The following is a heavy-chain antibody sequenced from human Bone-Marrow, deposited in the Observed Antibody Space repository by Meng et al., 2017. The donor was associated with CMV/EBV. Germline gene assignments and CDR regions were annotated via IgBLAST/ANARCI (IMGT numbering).Heavy chain of an antibody. D-gene: IGHD3-22*01. Sequence: QGQLQRWGAGLLKPSETLSLPGAVYGGSFSGYYWSWIRQPPGKGLEWIGEINHSGSTNYNPSLKSRVTISVDTSKNQFSLKLSSVTAADTAVYYCARGVDYYDSSGYYYWGQGTLVTVSS. CDR2: INHSGST. J-gene: IGHJ4*02. CDR3: ARGVDYYDSSGYYY. CDR1: GGSFSGYY. V-gene: IGHV4-34*01.